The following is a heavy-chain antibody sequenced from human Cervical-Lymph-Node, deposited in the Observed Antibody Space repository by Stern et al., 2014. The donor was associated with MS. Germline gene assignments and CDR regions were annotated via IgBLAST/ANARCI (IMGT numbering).Heavy chain of an antibody. CDR2: ISSSGSSI. D-gene: IGHD6-19*01. V-gene: IGHV3-11*01. Sequence: MQLVESGGGLVKPGGSLRLSCAASGFIFSDYYMSWIRRAPGKGLEWGSYISSSGSSIFYADSGKGRFTISRDNAENSLYLQMNSLRAEDTAVYYCARGDRAVTGAIDYWGQGTLVTVSS. CDR3: ARGDRAVTGAIDY. J-gene: IGHJ4*02. CDR1: GFIFSDYY.